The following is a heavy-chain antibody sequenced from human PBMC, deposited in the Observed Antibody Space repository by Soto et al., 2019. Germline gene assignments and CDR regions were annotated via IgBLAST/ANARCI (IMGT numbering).Heavy chain of an antibody. D-gene: IGHD3-22*01. CDR1: GGSISSSSYY. CDR2: IFYTGRT. J-gene: IGHJ4*02. V-gene: IGHV4-39*01. CDR3: TRHHPHHYDSSGYFDY. Sequence: SETLSLTCTVSGGSISSSSYYWGWIRQSPGKGLEWIGTIFYTGRTYYNPSLESRVTLSVDTSKNQFSLHLTSVTAADTAVYYCTRHHPHHYDSSGYFDYWGQGTLVTVSS.